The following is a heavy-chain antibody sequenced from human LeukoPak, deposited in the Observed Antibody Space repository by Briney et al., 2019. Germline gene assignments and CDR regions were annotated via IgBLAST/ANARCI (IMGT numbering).Heavy chain of an antibody. D-gene: IGHD1-26*01. CDR3: AHTGWDLGYYFDY. CDR2: ISYDGSKK. Sequence: PGGSLRLSCAASGFTFNRYGMHWVRQAPGKGLEWVAVISYDGSKKYYADSVKGRFTISRGNSKNTLYLQMNSLRAEDTAVYYCAHTGWDLGYYFDYWGQGTLVTVSS. CDR1: GFTFNRYG. J-gene: IGHJ4*02. V-gene: IGHV3-30*03.